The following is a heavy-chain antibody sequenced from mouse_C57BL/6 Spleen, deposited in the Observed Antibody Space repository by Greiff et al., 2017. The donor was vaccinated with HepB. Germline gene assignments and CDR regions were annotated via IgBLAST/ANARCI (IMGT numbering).Heavy chain of an antibody. CDR2: ISYDGNN. Sequence: EVKLMVSGPGLVKPSQSLSLTCSVPGYSITSGYYWHWIRQFPGNKLEWMGYISYDGNNNYNPSLKNRISITRDTSKNQFFLKLNSVTTEDTATYYCARVAPITTVVAEDYFDYWGQGTTLTVSS. J-gene: IGHJ2*01. CDR3: ARVAPITTVVAEDYFDY. CDR1: GYSITSGYY. V-gene: IGHV3-6*01. D-gene: IGHD1-1*01.